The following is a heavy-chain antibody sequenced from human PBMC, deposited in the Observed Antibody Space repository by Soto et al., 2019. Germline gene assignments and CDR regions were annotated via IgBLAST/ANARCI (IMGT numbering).Heavy chain of an antibody. Sequence: QVQLVQSGAAVKKPGASVKVSCKASGYNFTSYGISWVRQAPGQGLGWMGWISVYNGNTNYAQKLQGRVTMTTDTSTSTVHMELRSLRSDDTAEYDCARDRGYNWNYGWCDPWGQGTRVTVSS. V-gene: IGHV1-18*01. CDR1: GYNFTSYG. J-gene: IGHJ5*02. CDR3: ARDRGYNWNYGWCDP. CDR2: ISVYNGNT. D-gene: IGHD1-7*01.